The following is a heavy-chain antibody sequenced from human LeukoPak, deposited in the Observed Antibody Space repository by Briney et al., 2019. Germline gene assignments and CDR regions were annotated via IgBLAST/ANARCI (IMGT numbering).Heavy chain of an antibody. D-gene: IGHD1-14*01. Sequence: GGSLRLSCAASGFSFSSYAMSWVRQAPGKGLEWVSTISASGGNTYYADSVKGRFTISRDTSKNTLYLQMNSLRAEDTAVYYCAKLYGSSRNLDYWGQGTLLTVSS. CDR3: AKLYGSSRNLDY. V-gene: IGHV3-23*01. CDR2: ISASGGNT. CDR1: GFSFSSYA. J-gene: IGHJ4*02.